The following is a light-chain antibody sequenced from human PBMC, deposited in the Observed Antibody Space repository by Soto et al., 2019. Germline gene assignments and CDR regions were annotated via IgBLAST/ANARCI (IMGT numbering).Light chain of an antibody. CDR1: SSDVGGYNY. J-gene: IGLJ2*01. Sequence: QSALTQPPSASGSPGQSVTISCTGSSSDVGGYNYVSWYQQHPGKAPKLMIYEVSKRPSGVPDRPSGSKSGNTASLTVSGLQAEDEADYCCSSYGGSNTVVFGGGTKLTVL. V-gene: IGLV2-8*01. CDR3: SSYGGSNTVV. CDR2: EVS.